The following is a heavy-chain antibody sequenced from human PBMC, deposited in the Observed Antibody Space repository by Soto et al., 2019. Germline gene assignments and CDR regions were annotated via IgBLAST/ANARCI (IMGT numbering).Heavy chain of an antibody. CDR3: ARDPKRGNWFDP. V-gene: IGHV3-21*04. Sequence: EVQLVESGGGLVKPGGSLRLSCAASGFTFSSYSMNWVRQAPGKGLEWVSSISSSGSTIYYADSVKGRFTISRDNAKNSLYLQMNSLRAEDTAVYYCARDPKRGNWFDPWGQGTLVTVSS. CDR2: ISSSGSTI. D-gene: IGHD3-16*01. J-gene: IGHJ5*02. CDR1: GFTFSSYS.